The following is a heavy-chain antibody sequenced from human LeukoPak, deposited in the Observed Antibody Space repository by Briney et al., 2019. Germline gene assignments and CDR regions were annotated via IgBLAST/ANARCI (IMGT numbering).Heavy chain of an antibody. J-gene: IGHJ3*02. D-gene: IGHD5-24*01. CDR2: ISSIGSTI. CDR3: ARPMGDGYNYNAFDI. Sequence: GGSLRLSCAASGFTFSSCEMNWVRQAPGKGLEWVSYISSIGSTIYYADSVKGRFTISRDNAKNSLYLQMNSLRGDDTAVYYCARPMGDGYNYNAFDIWGQGTEVTVSS. CDR1: GFTFSSCE. V-gene: IGHV3-48*03.